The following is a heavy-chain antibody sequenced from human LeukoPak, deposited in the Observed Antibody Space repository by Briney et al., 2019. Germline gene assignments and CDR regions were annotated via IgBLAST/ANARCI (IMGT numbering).Heavy chain of an antibody. J-gene: IGHJ4*02. CDR3: ATPLLSRGPNPKNDY. CDR2: ISGSGGST. D-gene: IGHD2/OR15-2a*01. CDR1: GFTFSTYA. V-gene: IGHV3-23*01. Sequence: PGGSLRLSCAASGFTFSTYAMSWVRQAPGKGPEWVSAISGSGGSTYYADSVKGRFTISRDNSKNTLYLQMNSLRAEDTAVYYCATPLLSRGPNPKNDYWGQGTLVTVSS.